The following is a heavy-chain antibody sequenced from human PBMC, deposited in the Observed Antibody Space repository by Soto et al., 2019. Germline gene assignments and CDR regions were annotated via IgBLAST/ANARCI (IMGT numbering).Heavy chain of an antibody. V-gene: IGHV3-9*01. CDR2: ISWHSGDI. D-gene: IGHD2-21*01. CDR1: GFSFDDYG. CDR3: ANDNDLHRDGPFDY. J-gene: IGHJ4*02. Sequence: EVQLVESGGGSVQPGRSLRLSCAASGFSFDDYGMHWVRQGPGKGLEWVSGISWHSGDIYYADSVKGRFTISRDNAKRSLYLQMNSLRTEDTALYYCANDNDLHRDGPFDYWGQGILVTVSS.